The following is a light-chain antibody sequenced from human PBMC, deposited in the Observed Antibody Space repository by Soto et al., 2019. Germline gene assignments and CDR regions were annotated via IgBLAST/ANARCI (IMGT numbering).Light chain of an antibody. CDR3: QQYDNLPRNT. CDR1: QDISKY. J-gene: IGKJ2*01. Sequence: DLQMTQSPSSLSAFIGDRVTITCQASQDISKYLNWYQQKPGKAPKLLIYDASNLETGVPSRFSGSGSGTHCTCTISSLQPEDLAIYYCQQYDNLPRNTFGQGTKGAIK. V-gene: IGKV1-33*01. CDR2: DAS.